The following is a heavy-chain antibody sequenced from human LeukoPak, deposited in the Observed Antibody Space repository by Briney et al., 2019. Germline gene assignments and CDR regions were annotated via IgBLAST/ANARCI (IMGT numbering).Heavy chain of an antibody. J-gene: IGHJ1*01. V-gene: IGHV1-69*13. CDR1: GGTFSSYA. D-gene: IGHD2-2*02. CDR2: IIPIFGTA. CDR3: ARSPDRVVPAAIRYFQH. Sequence: SVKVSCKASGGTFSSYAISWVRQDPGQGLEWMGGIIPIFGTANYAQKFQGRVTITADESTSTAYMELSSLRSEDTAVYYCARSPDRVVPAAIRYFQHWGQGTLVTVSS.